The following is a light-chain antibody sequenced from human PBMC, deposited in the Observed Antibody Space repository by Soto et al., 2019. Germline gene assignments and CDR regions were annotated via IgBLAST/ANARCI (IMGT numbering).Light chain of an antibody. J-gene: IGKJ3*01. CDR3: QQYSSSPRT. CDR1: QSVSSSY. V-gene: IGKV3-20*01. Sequence: EIVLTQSPGTLSLSPGERATLSCRASQSVSSSYLAWYQQKPGQAHRLLIYGASSRATGIPDRFSGSGSGTDFTLTISRLEPEDFAVYYCQQYSSSPRTFGPGTKVDIK. CDR2: GAS.